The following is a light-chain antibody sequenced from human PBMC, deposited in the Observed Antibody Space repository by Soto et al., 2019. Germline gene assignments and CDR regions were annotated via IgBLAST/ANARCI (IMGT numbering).Light chain of an antibody. CDR3: CSYADSNNLV. V-gene: IGLV2-8*01. Sequence: QSVLTQPPSASWSPGQSVTISCTGTSSDIGGYNSVSWYQQHPGKAPKLMIYDVSKRPSGVPDRFSGSKSGNTASLTISGLQAEDEADYYCCSYADSNNLVFGGGTKLTVL. J-gene: IGLJ2*01. CDR2: DVS. CDR1: SSDIGGYNS.